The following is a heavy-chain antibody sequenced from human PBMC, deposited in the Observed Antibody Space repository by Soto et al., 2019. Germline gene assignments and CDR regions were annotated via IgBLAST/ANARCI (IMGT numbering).Heavy chain of an antibody. V-gene: IGHV4-30-4*01. CDR3: ARLPQLLDYGMDV. J-gene: IGHJ6*02. CDR1: GYSISSGDYY. Sequence: SETLSLTCTVSGYSISSGDYYWSWIRQPPGKGLEWIGYIFYSRSTYYNPSLKSRLTISVDKSKNQFSLNLSSVTAADTAVYYCARLPQLLDYGMDVWGQGTTVTVSS. CDR2: IFYSRST. D-gene: IGHD2-2*01.